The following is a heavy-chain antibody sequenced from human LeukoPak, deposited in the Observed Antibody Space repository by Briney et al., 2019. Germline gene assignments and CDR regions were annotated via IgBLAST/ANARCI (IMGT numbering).Heavy chain of an antibody. V-gene: IGHV1-18*01. CDR2: ISAYDNST. D-gene: IGHD2-21*01. Sequence: ASVKVSCKASGYTFTNYGISWVRQAPGQGLEWMGWISAYDNSTHYAQSLQGRVTMTTDTSAGTAYMELRSLRSDDTAVYYCAREEMTAPIHYWGQGTLVTVSS. CDR3: AREEMTAPIHY. J-gene: IGHJ4*02. CDR1: GYTFTNYG.